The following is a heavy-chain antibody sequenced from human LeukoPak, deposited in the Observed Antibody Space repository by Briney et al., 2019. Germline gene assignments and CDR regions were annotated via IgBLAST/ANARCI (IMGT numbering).Heavy chain of an antibody. CDR2: ISSSSKTI. Sequence: GGSLRLSCAASGFTISNYNMNWVRQAPGKGLEWVSYISSSSKTIYYADSVKGRFTISRDNAKNSLSLQMNSLRDEDTAVYYCARSAGPPQYSDYWGQGPQVTVSS. CDR3: ARSAGPPQYSDY. J-gene: IGHJ4*02. V-gene: IGHV3-48*02. CDR1: GFTISNYN. D-gene: IGHD6-25*01.